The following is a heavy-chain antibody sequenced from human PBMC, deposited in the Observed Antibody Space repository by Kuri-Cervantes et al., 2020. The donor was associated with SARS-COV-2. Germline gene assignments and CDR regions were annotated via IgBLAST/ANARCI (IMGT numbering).Heavy chain of an antibody. Sequence: GGSLRLSCTASGFTFGDYAMSWVRQAPGKGLEWVSAISGSGGSTYYADSVKGRFTISRDNSKNTLYLQMNSLRAEDTAVYYCAKTAVTGTGRGYFQQWGQGTLVTVSS. CDR2: ISGSGGST. CDR1: GFTFGDYA. D-gene: IGHD2-21*02. V-gene: IGHV3-23*01. J-gene: IGHJ1*01. CDR3: AKTAVTGTGRGYFQQ.